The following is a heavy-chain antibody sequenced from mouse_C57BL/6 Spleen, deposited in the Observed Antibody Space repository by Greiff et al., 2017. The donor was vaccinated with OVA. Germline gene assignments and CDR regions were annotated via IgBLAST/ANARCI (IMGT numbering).Heavy chain of an antibody. CDR1: GYTFTSYW. Sequence: VQLQQPGAELVKPGASVKLSCKASGYTFTSYWMHWVKQRPGQGLEWIGMIHPNSGSTNYNEKFKSKATLTVDKSSSTAYMQLSSLTSEDSAVYYCARNYGPLYAMDYWGQGTSVTVSS. V-gene: IGHV1-64*01. CDR2: IHPNSGST. D-gene: IGHD1-1*01. CDR3: ARNYGPLYAMDY. J-gene: IGHJ4*01.